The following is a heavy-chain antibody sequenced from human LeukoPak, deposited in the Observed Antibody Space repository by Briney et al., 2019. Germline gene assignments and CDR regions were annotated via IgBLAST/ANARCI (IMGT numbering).Heavy chain of an antibody. CDR2: ISAYNGNT. CDR1: GYTFPSCC. V-gene: IGHV1-18*01. D-gene: IGHD2-2*01. Sequence: ASVNVSYKCCGYTFPSCCLRWVPQAPGQGLEWMGWISAYNGNTNYAQKLQGRVTMTTDTSTSTAYMEQRSLRYDDTAVYYCAREVEFSSSTSCRGYYFDYWGQGTLVTVSS. J-gene: IGHJ4*02. CDR3: AREVEFSSSTSCRGYYFDY.